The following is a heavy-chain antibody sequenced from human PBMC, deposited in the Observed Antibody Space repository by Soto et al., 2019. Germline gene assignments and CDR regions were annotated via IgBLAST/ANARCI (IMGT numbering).Heavy chain of an antibody. CDR1: GGTFSSYA. J-gene: IGHJ4*02. Sequence: QVQLVQSGAEVKKPGSSVKVSCKASGGTFSSYAISWVRQAPGQGLEWMGGIIPIFGTANYAQKFQGRVTITADESTSTAYMALSSLRSEHTAVYYCASPVPYSSSWANPFDYWGQGTLVTISS. CDR2: IIPIFGTA. V-gene: IGHV1-69*01. D-gene: IGHD6-13*01. CDR3: ASPVPYSSSWANPFDY.